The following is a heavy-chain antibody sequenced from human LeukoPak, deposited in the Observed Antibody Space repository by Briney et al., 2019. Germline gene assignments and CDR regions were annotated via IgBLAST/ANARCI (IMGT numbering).Heavy chain of an antibody. CDR3: ARNDSSGYFDY. Sequence: SETLSLTCAVSGYSISSGYYWGWIRQPPGKRLEWIGSIYYSGSTHYNPSLKSRVIISVDTSKNQFSLRLSSVTAADTAVYYCARNDSSGYFDYWGQGTLVTVPS. V-gene: IGHV4-38-2*01. D-gene: IGHD3-22*01. J-gene: IGHJ4*02. CDR1: GYSISSGYY. CDR2: IYYSGST.